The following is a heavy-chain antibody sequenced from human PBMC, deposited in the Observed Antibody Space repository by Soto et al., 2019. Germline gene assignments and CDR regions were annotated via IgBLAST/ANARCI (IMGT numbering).Heavy chain of an antibody. Sequence: QVQLQESGPGLVKPSETLSLTCTVSGGSVNSYSYYWTWIRQPPEKRMEWIGSLYYSGSTNYNPPPNTPVTITVDTSKDPFSLRLRSVTAADPAGYFCASESREFSSSGGLDVWGQGTTVTVSS. J-gene: IGHJ6*02. CDR3: ASESREFSSSGGLDV. D-gene: IGHD3-10*01. V-gene: IGHV4-61*01. CDR2: LYYSGST. CDR1: GGSVNSYSYY.